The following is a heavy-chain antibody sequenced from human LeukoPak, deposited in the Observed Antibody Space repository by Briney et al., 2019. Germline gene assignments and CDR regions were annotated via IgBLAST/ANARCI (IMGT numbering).Heavy chain of an antibody. CDR1: GGSISSYY. V-gene: IGHV4-4*07. Sequence: PSETLSLTCTVSGGSISSYYWSWIRQPAGKGLEWIGRIYTSGSTNYNPSLKSRVTMSPDTSKSQFSLKLSSVTAADTAVYYCAREQRDTAMSRGLDYWGQGTLVTVSS. J-gene: IGHJ4*02. D-gene: IGHD5-18*01. CDR3: AREQRDTAMSRGLDY. CDR2: IYTSGST.